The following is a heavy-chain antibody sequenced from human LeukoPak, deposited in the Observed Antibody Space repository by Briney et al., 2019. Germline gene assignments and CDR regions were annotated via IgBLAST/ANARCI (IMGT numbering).Heavy chain of an antibody. CDR3: ARANGGNSYSDY. D-gene: IGHD4-23*01. CDR2: IYYSGST. CDR1: VHSISSYY. Sequence: SDTLSLTCTVSVHSISSYYWSWLRQPPGKGLEWIVYIYYSGSTNYNPSLKSRVTIPVNTSKNQFSLKLSSVTAADTAVYYCARANGGNSYSDYWGQGTLVTVSS. J-gene: IGHJ4*02. V-gene: IGHV4-59*07.